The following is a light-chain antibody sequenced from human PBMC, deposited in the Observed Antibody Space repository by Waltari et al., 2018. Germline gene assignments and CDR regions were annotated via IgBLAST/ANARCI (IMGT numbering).Light chain of an antibody. Sequence: EIVMTQSPATLSVSPGERATLPCRASQSVSSNLAWYQQKPGQAPRRLIYGASTRATGIPASFSGSGSGTEFTLTISSLQSEDFAVYYCQQYNNWPGTFGQGTKVEIK. V-gene: IGKV3-15*01. J-gene: IGKJ1*01. CDR1: QSVSSN. CDR3: QQYNNWPGT. CDR2: GAS.